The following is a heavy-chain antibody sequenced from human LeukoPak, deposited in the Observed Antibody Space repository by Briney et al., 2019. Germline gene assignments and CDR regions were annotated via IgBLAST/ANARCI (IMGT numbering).Heavy chain of an antibody. D-gene: IGHD3-22*01. CDR1: GGSISSGGYY. Sequence: SETLSLTCTVSGGSISSGGYYWSWIRQPPGKGLEWIGEINHSGSTNYNPSLKSRVTISVDTSKNQFSLKLSSVTAADTAVYYCARAHNYYDSSGYYWSNWFDPWGQGTLVTVSS. CDR2: INHSGST. CDR3: ARAHNYYDSSGYYWSNWFDP. V-gene: IGHV4-39*07. J-gene: IGHJ5*02.